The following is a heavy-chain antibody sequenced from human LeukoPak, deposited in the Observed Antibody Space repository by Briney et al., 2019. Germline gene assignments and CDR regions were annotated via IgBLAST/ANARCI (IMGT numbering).Heavy chain of an antibody. CDR3: ATSQRVVVPAVFVDY. J-gene: IGHJ4*02. Sequence: GGSLRLSCAASGFMFSRYWMSWVRQAPGKGLEWVANIKRDESEKYYVDSVKGRFTISRDNAKNSLYLQMNSLRAEDTAVYYCATSQRVVVPAVFVDYWGQGTLVSVSA. V-gene: IGHV3-7*01. CDR1: GFMFSRYW. CDR2: IKRDESEK. D-gene: IGHD2-2*01.